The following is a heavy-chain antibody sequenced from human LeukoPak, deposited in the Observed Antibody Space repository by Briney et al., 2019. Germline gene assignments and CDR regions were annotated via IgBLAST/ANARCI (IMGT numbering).Heavy chain of an antibody. CDR3: ARDCHREYSSGWFRRPGVNAFDI. Sequence: SVKVSCKASGGTFSSYAISWVRQAPGQGLEWMGGIIPIFGTANYAQKFQGRVTITADESTSTAYMELSRLRSDDTAVYYCARDCHREYSSGWFRRPGVNAFDIWGQGTMVTVSS. J-gene: IGHJ3*02. CDR2: IIPIFGTA. D-gene: IGHD6-19*01. CDR1: GGTFSSYA. V-gene: IGHV1-69*13.